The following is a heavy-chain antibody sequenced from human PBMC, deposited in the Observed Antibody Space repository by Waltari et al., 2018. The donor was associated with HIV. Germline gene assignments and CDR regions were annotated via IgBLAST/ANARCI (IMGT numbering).Heavy chain of an antibody. Sequence: QVQLQESGPGLVKSSQTLSLTCTFSGGPISSGNYYWNWIRQHPGKGLDWIGYIQHSGSTYYNPSLKSRVSISVNTSKNQFSLNLTSVTAADTAVYYCARVSDSYGTVFEYWGQGTLVSVSS. CDR2: IQHSGST. CDR3: ARVSDSYGTVFEY. V-gene: IGHV4-31*03. D-gene: IGHD3-10*01. CDR1: GGPISSGNYY. J-gene: IGHJ4*02.